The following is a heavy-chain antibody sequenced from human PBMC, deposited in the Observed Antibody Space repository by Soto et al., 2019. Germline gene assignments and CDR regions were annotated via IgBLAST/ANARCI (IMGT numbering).Heavy chain of an antibody. CDR1: GGSIRSRSHY. V-gene: IGHV4-39*01. CDR3: ATADGFGVVTPFFEY. Sequence: QLQLQESGPGLVKPSETLSLTCTVAGGSIRSRSHYWGWILQSPGKHLQWIGSSFYRGSTHYNPSLKTRITISVDTSKNQVSLKLYSVTAADTALYYGATADGFGVVTPFFEYWGQGILVTVSS. CDR2: SFYRGST. D-gene: IGHD3-3*01. J-gene: IGHJ4*02.